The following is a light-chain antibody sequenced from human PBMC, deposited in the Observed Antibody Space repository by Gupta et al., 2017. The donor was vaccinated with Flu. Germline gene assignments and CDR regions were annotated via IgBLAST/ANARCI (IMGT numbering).Light chain of an antibody. CDR2: GAS. V-gene: IGKV3-20*01. CDR1: QSVSSNY. J-gene: IGKJ1*01. CDR3: QQYSSSPPT. Sequence: IVLTQSPGTLSLSPGERATLSCRASQSVSSNYLAWYQQKPGQAPRFLIYGASSRATGIPDRISGSGSGTDFTLTITRLEPEDFAVYYCQQYSSSPPTFGQGTKVEIK.